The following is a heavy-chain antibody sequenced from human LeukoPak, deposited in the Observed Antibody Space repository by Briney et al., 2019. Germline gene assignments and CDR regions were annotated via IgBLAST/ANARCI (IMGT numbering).Heavy chain of an antibody. V-gene: IGHV3-30*04. CDR3: AREFGHSGGYSYQDY. CDR2: ISYDGSNK. CDR1: GFTFSSYA. D-gene: IGHD5-18*01. Sequence: GRSLRLSCAASGFTFSSYAMHWVRQAPGKGLEWVAVISYDGSNKYYADSVKGRFTISRDNSKNTLYLQMNSLRAEDTAVYYCAREFGHSGGYSYQDYWGQGTLVTVSS. J-gene: IGHJ4*02.